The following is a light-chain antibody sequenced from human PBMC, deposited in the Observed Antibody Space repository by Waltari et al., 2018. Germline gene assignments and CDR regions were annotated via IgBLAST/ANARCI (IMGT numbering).Light chain of an antibody. Sequence: QSALTQPASVSRSPGQSITISCPGTSSDVEKYNLVSWYQHNPDKAPKLMIYEVAKRPSGVSNRFSGSKSGNTASLTISGLQAEDEADYYCCSYAGGGTYVFGRGTKVTVL. CDR1: SSDVEKYNL. CDR3: CSYAGGGTYV. V-gene: IGLV2-23*02. J-gene: IGLJ1*01. CDR2: EVA.